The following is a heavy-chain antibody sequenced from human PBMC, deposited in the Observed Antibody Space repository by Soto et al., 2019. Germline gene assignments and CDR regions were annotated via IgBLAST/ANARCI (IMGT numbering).Heavy chain of an antibody. CDR3: AHSRYSRSSFDY. D-gene: IGHD6-6*01. CDR2: IYWDDDK. J-gene: IGHJ4*02. CDR1: GFSLTSNDVG. V-gene: IGHV2-5*02. Sequence: SGPTLVNPTQTLTLTCTFSGFSLTSNDVGVGWIRQPPGKALEWLALIYWDDDKRYSPSLKSRLTITKDTSKSQVVLRMTNMDPVDTATYYCAHSRYSRSSFDYWGQGTLVTVSS.